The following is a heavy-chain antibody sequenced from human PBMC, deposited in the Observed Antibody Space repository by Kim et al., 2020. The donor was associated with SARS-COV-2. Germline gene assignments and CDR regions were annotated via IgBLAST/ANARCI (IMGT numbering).Heavy chain of an antibody. CDR3: ARASAGTGNGMDV. CDR1: GDSISSSKW. Sequence: SETLSLTCAVSGDSISSSKWWSWVRQPPGKGLEWIGKIYHSGSTNYNPSLKSRVTLSVDKPKNQFSLNLNSVTAADTAVYWCARASAGTGNGMDVWGQGTTVTVSS. J-gene: IGHJ6*02. D-gene: IGHD6-19*01. V-gene: IGHV4-4*01. CDR2: IYHSGST.